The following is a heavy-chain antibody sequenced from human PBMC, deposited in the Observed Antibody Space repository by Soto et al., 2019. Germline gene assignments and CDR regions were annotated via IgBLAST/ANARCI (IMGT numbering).Heavy chain of an antibody. Sequence: GGSLRLSCTASGFTFGDYAMSLVLQAPGKGLEWVGFIRSKAYGGTTEYAASVKGRFTISRDDSKSIAYLQMNSLKTEDTAVYYCTRGPLRLGELSSSDYFDYWGQGTLVTVSS. J-gene: IGHJ4*02. CDR2: IRSKAYGGTT. V-gene: IGHV3-49*04. CDR3: TRGPLRLGELSSSDYFDY. CDR1: GFTFGDYA. D-gene: IGHD3-16*02.